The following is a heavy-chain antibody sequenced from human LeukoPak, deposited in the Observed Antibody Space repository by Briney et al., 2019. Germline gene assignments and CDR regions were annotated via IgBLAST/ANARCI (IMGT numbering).Heavy chain of an antibody. Sequence: ASVKVSCKASGYTFTGYYMHWVRQAPGQGLEWMGWINPNSGGTNYAQKFQGRVTMTRDTSISTAYMELSRLRSDDTAVYFCAREVAYNWNSLAYWGQGTLVTVSS. CDR1: GYTFTGYY. D-gene: IGHD1/OR15-1a*01. CDR2: INPNSGGT. V-gene: IGHV1-2*02. J-gene: IGHJ4*02. CDR3: AREVAYNWNSLAY.